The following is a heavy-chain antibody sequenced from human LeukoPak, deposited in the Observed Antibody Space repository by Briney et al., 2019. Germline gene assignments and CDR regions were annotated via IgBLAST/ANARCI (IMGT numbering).Heavy chain of an antibody. J-gene: IGHJ1*01. CDR2: INWNGGSI. Sequence: TGGSLSLFCAASGFTFDDYGTRWVRQAPGKGRECVSCINWNGGSIRYADSEKGRFTIARDNAKNSMYLQMNSLRAEDTAVYYCARDYYDFWSGYYTGAGLAEYFQHWGQGTLVTVSS. V-gene: IGHV3-20*04. CDR1: GFTFDDYG. CDR3: ARDYYDFWSGYYTGAGLAEYFQH. D-gene: IGHD3-3*01.